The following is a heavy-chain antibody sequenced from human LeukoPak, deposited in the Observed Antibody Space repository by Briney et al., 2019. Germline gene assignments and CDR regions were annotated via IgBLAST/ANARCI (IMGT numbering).Heavy chain of an antibody. J-gene: IGHJ5*02. Sequence: GGSLRLSCAASGFTFSSYWMSWVRQAPGKGLEWVANIKQDGSEKYYVDSVKGRFTISRDNAKNSLYLQMNSLRAEDTAVYYCARDGGTYDFWSGYSERNWFDPWGQGTLVTVSS. D-gene: IGHD3-3*01. CDR3: ARDGGTYDFWSGYSERNWFDP. V-gene: IGHV3-7*01. CDR1: GFTFSSYW. CDR2: IKQDGSEK.